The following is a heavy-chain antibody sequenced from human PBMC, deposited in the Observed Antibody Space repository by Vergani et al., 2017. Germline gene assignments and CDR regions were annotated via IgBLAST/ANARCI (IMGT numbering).Heavy chain of an antibody. CDR2: INHSGST. D-gene: IGHD2-15*01. Sequence: QVQLQQWGAGLLKPSETLSLTCAVYGGSFSGYYWSWIRQPPGKGLEWIGEINHSGSTNYNPSLKSRVTISVDTSKNQFSLKLRSVTAADTAVYYCARGRRGVVVVAANGMDVWGQGTTVTVSS. CDR1: GGSFSGYY. CDR3: ARGRRGVVVVAANGMDV. V-gene: IGHV4-34*01. J-gene: IGHJ6*02.